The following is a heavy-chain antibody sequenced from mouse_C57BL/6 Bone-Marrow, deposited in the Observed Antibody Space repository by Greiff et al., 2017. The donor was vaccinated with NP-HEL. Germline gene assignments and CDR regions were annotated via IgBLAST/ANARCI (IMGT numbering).Heavy chain of an antibody. CDR3: ARENYYGSSHYFDY. Sequence: EVNVVESGGGLVQPGESLKLSCESNEYEFPSHDMSWVRKTPEKRLELVAAINSDGGSTYYPDTMERRFIISRDNTKKTLYLQMSSLRSEDTALYYCARENYYGSSHYFDYWGQGTTLTVSS. CDR2: INSDGGST. V-gene: IGHV5-2*01. D-gene: IGHD1-1*01. J-gene: IGHJ2*01. CDR1: EYEFPSHD.